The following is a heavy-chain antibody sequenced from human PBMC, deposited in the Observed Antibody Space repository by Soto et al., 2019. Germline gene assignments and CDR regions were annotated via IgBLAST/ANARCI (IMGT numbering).Heavy chain of an antibody. Sequence: SETLSVTCFFSGVSINVNTYYWGWIRQAPGKGLEWIGNVYYSGSTNYNPSLKSRVTISIDTSKNQFSLKLSSVTAADTAVYYCARRGTTGYCSGDTCYSGALDIWGQGTMVT. D-gene: IGHD2-15*01. CDR3: ARRGTTGYCSGDTCYSGALDI. V-gene: IGHV4-39*01. CDR2: VYYSGST. J-gene: IGHJ3*02. CDR1: GVSINVNTYY.